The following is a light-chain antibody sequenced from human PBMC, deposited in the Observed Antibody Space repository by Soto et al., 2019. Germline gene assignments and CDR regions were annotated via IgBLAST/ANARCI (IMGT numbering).Light chain of an antibody. CDR2: DVT. Sequence: QSALTQPASVSGSPGQSIAISCTGTSSDIGAYNYVSWYQQYPGKAPKLIMYDVTNRPSGVSDRFSGSKSGNTASLTISGLQAEDEADYYCSSYTATSTLEIGGGPQLTVL. CDR3: SSYTATSTLE. V-gene: IGLV2-14*03. CDR1: SSDIGAYNY. J-gene: IGLJ2*01.